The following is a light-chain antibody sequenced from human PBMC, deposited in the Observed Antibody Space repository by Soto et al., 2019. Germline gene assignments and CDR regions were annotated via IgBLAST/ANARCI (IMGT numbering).Light chain of an antibody. V-gene: IGKV1-33*01. Sequence: DIQMTQSPSSLSASVGDRVTITCQASQDISNYLNWYQQKPGKAPKLLIYDASNLETGVPSRFSGSGSGTDFPFTISRLQPEDIATYYCQQYDNLPFTFGGGTKVEIK. CDR1: QDISNY. J-gene: IGKJ4*01. CDR2: DAS. CDR3: QQYDNLPFT.